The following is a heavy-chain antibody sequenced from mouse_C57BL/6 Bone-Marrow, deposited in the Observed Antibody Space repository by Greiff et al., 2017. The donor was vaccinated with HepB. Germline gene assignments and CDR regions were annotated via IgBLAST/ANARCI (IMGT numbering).Heavy chain of an antibody. D-gene: IGHD2-1*01. CDR1: GYTFTSYW. V-gene: IGHV1-55*01. CDR3: AKIYLAWFAY. J-gene: IGHJ3*01. Sequence: QVHVKQSGAELVKPGASVKMSCKASGYTFTSYWITWVKQRPGQGLEWIGDIYPGSGSTNYNEKFKSKATLTVDTSSSTAYMQLSSLTSEDSAVYYCAKIYLAWFAYWGQGTLVTVSA. CDR2: IYPGSGST.